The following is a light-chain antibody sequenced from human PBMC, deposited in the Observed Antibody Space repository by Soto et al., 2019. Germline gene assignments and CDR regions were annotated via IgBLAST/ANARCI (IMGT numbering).Light chain of an antibody. J-gene: IGKJ1*01. CDR2: GAS. V-gene: IGKV3-20*01. CDR1: QSIIDSY. CDR3: QQYGNSPRT. Sequence: EIVLTQSPGTLSLSPGERATLSCRASQSIIDSYLAWYQQKPGQAPRLLIYGASSRATGIPDRFSGSGSGTDFPLTISRLEPEDFALYYCQQYGNSPRTFGQGTKVEIK.